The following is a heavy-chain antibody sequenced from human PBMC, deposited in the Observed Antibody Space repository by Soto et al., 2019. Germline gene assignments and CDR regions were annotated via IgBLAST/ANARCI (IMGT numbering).Heavy chain of an antibody. J-gene: IGHJ1*01. CDR1: GFTLNTYG. CDR3: AKDQGFGNLGAEYFHH. CDR2: SWYDGTNK. V-gene: IGHV3-33*06. D-gene: IGHD3-10*01. Sequence: GGSLRLSCAASGFTLNTYGMYWVRQAPGKGLEWVAVSWYDGTNKDYADSVKGRFTISRDNSRNTLYLQMNSLRAEDTAVYYCAKDQGFGNLGAEYFHHWGQGSLVTVSS.